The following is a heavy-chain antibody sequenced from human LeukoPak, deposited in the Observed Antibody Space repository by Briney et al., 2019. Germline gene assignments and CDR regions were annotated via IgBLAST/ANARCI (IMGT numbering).Heavy chain of an antibody. D-gene: IGHD6-13*01. J-gene: IGHJ5*02. Sequence: ASVRVSCTASGYTFTSYDINWVRQAAGQGVEWMGWMNPNSRNTGYAQKFQGRVTITRNTSISTAYMELSSLRSEDTAVYYCARVFGSSRGDWFDPWGQGTLVTVSS. CDR2: MNPNSRNT. V-gene: IGHV1-8*03. CDR3: ARVFGSSRGDWFDP. CDR1: GYTFTSYD.